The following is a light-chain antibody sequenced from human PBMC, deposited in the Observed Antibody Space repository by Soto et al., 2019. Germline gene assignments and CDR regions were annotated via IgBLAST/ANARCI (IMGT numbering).Light chain of an antibody. CDR1: SSDVAGYNY. CDR2: EVS. CDR3: SSYASSTAYV. V-gene: IGLV2-14*01. Sequence: QSALTQPASVSGSPGQSITISCTGTSSDVAGYNYVSWYQHHPGKAPRLMIYEVSNRPSGVSNRFSGSKSGNTASLTISGLQAEDEADYYCSSYASSTAYVFGTGTKVTVL. J-gene: IGLJ1*01.